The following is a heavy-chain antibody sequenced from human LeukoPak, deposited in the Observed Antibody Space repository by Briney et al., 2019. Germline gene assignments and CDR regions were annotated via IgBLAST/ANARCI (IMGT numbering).Heavy chain of an antibody. CDR2: ISSSSSYI. J-gene: IGHJ4*02. CDR3: ARDLYYYDSSGYSHFDY. V-gene: IGHV3-21*01. CDR1: GFTFRNYG. Sequence: GGTLRLSCVASGFTFRNYGMSWVRQAPGKGLEWVSSISSSSSYIYYADSVKGRFTISRDNAKNSLYLQMNSLRAEDTAVYHCARDLYYYDSSGYSHFDYWGQGTLVTVSS. D-gene: IGHD3-22*01.